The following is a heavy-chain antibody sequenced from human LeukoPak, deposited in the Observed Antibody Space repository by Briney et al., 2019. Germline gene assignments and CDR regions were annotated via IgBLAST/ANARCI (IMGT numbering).Heavy chain of an antibody. Sequence: GGSLRLSCAASGFTFSSYAMSWVRQAPGKGLEWVSALSASSSSTYYADSVKGPFTISRDNSKNTLYLQMNSLRAEDTAVYYCAKDGDFSIAVGGFFQHWGQGTLVTVSS. CDR3: AKDGDFSIAVGGFFQH. CDR1: GFTFSSYA. D-gene: IGHD6-19*01. V-gene: IGHV3-23*01. J-gene: IGHJ1*01. CDR2: LSASSSST.